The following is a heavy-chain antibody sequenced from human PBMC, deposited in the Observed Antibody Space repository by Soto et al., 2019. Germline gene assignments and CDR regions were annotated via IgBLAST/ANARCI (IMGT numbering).Heavy chain of an antibody. V-gene: IGHV3-23*01. CDR1: GFTFSNYA. D-gene: IGHD2-15*01. CDR2: FSSGGGGT. J-gene: IGHJ4*02. Sequence: GGSLRLSCTASGFTFSNYAMSWVRQAPGKGPEWVSTFSSGGGGTYYADSVKGRFTISRDNSKNTLSLQMNSLRAEDTAVYYCTKANRYCSGANCFTFDYWGLGTLVTVSS. CDR3: TKANRYCSGANCFTFDY.